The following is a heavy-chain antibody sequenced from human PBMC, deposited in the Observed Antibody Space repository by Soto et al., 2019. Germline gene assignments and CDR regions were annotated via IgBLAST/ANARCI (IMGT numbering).Heavy chain of an antibody. J-gene: IGHJ6*02. D-gene: IGHD2-21*01. CDR2: INPNSGGT. V-gene: IGHV1-2*02. CDR1: GYTFTGYY. CDR3: ARANLVSGRYYYYGMDV. Sequence: GASVKVSCKASGYTFTGYYMHWVRQAPGQGLEWMGWINPNSGGTNYAQKFQGRVTMTRDTSISTAYMELSRLRSDDTAVYYCARANLVSGRYYYYGMDVWGQGTTVTVSS.